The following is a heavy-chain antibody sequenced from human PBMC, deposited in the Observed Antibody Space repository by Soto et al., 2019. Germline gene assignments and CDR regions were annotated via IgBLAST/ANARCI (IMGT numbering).Heavy chain of an antibody. D-gene: IGHD4-17*01. CDR3: ARHITVTTLYYYYGMDV. Sequence: PGESLKISCKGSGYSFTSYWIGWVRQMPGKGLEWMGRIDPSDSYTNYSPSFQGHVTISADKSISTAYLQWSSLKASDTAMYYCARHITVTTLYYYYGMDVWGQGTTVTVSS. J-gene: IGHJ6*02. V-gene: IGHV5-10-1*01. CDR2: IDPSDSYT. CDR1: GYSFTSYW.